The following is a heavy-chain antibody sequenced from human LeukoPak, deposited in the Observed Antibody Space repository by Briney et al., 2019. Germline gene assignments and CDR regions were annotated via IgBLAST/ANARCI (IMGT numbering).Heavy chain of an antibody. V-gene: IGHV3-30-3*01. J-gene: IGHJ4*02. D-gene: IGHD2/OR15-2a*01. CDR2: ISYDGSNK. CDR3: ARPRLEAQALLDY. Sequence: GGSLTLSCAASGFTFSSYAMHWVRHAPGKGREWVADISYDGSNKYYAHSVKGRFTISRDNSKNTLYLQMNSLRAEDTAVYYCARPRLEAQALLDYWGQGTLVTVSS. CDR1: GFTFSSYA.